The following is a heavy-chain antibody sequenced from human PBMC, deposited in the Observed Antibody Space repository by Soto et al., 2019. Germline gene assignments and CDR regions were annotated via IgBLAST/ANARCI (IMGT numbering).Heavy chain of an antibody. CDR1: GFTFSSYD. CDR2: IGTAGDT. CDR3: ARDRRFRGMDV. J-gene: IGHJ6*02. Sequence: GSLRLSCAASGFTFSSYDMRWVRQATGKGLEWVSAIGTAGDTYYPGSVKGRFTISRENAKNSLYLQMNSLRAGDTAVYYCARDRRFRGMDVWGQGTTVTVSS. V-gene: IGHV3-13*01.